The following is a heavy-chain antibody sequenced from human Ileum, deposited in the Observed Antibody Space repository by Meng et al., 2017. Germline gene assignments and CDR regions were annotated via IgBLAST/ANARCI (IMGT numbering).Heavy chain of an antibody. J-gene: IGHJ4*02. D-gene: IGHD2-15*01. CDR1: GGSISSSFY. V-gene: IGHV4-4*02. Sequence: QRPRQRPRPGLVGPSWPLSLTCTVSGGSISSSFYWSLVRQSPGKGLEWIGQIYLAGSPNYNPSLESRVTISVDKSKNQFSLRLTSVTAADTAIFYCVRHGGKYFDSWGQGTLVTVSS. CDR2: IYLAGSP. CDR3: VRHGGKYFDS.